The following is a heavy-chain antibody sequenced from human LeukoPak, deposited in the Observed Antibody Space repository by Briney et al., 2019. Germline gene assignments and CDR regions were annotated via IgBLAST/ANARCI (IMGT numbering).Heavy chain of an antibody. CDR1: GYTLTGYY. V-gene: IGHV1-2*06. CDR2: INPNSGGT. Sequence: ASVKVSCKASGYTLTGYYMHWVRQAPGQGLEWMGRINPNSGGTNYAQKFQGRVTMTRDTSINTAYMELSRLRSDDTAVYYCARPLGVIADYYYAMDVWGQGTTVTVSS. CDR3: ARPLGVIADYYYAMDV. D-gene: IGHD2/OR15-2a*01. J-gene: IGHJ6*02.